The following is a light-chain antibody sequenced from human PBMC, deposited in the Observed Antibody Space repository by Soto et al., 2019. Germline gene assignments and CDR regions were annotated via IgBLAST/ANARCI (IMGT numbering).Light chain of an antibody. CDR1: QSVSSY. CDR3: QQRSNWPPGIT. V-gene: IGKV3-11*01. CDR2: DVS. J-gene: IGKJ5*01. Sequence: EIVLTQSPATLSLSPGERATLSCRASQSVSSYLAWYQQKPGQAPRLLIYDVSNRATGIPARFSGSGSGTDFTLTISSLEPEDFAVYYCQQRSNWPPGITFGQVTRLEIK.